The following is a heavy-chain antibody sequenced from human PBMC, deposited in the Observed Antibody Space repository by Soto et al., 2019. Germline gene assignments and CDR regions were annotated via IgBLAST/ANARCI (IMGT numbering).Heavy chain of an antibody. J-gene: IGHJ6*02. Sequence: SETLSLTCTVSGGSISSGDYYWSWIRQPPGKGLEWIGYIYYSGSTYYNPSLKSRVTISVDTSKNQFSLKLSSVTAADAAVYYCARDQGLAVAGPYGMDVWGQGTTVTVSS. CDR2: IYYSGST. CDR1: GGSISSGDYY. V-gene: IGHV4-30-4*01. D-gene: IGHD6-19*01. CDR3: ARDQGLAVAGPYGMDV.